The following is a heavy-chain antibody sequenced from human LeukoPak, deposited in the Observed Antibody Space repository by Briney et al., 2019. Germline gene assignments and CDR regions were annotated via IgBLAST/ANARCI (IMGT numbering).Heavy chain of an antibody. CDR2: IYSDNT. CDR3: AKAGREGPFDY. CDR1: GFTVSSNS. V-gene: IGHV3-53*01. Sequence: PGGSLRLSCTVSGFTVSSNSMSWVCQAPGKGLEWVSFIYSDNTHYSDSVKGRFTISRDNSKNTLYLQMNSLRAEDTAVYYCAKAGREGPFDYWGQGTLVTVSS. D-gene: IGHD1-26*01. J-gene: IGHJ4*02.